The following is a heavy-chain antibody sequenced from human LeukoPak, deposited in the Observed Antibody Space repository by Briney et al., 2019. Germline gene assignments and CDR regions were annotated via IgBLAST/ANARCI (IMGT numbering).Heavy chain of an antibody. Sequence: SETLSLTCTVSGGSISSYYWSWIRQPPGKGLEWIGYIYYSGSTNYNPSLKSRVTISVDTSKNQFSLKLSSVTAADTAVYYCARHGIVATDYYCGMDVWGQGTTVTVSS. CDR1: GGSISSYY. V-gene: IGHV4-59*08. J-gene: IGHJ6*02. CDR2: IYYSGST. CDR3: ARHGIVATDYYCGMDV. D-gene: IGHD5-12*01.